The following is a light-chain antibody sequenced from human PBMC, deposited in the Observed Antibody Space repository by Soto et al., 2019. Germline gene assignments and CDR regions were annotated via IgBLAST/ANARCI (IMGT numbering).Light chain of an antibody. J-gene: IGKJ4*02. Sequence: EIVLTQSPATLSLSPGERATLSCRASQSVSSYLAWYQQKPGQAPRLLIYDASNRATGIPARFSGSGSGTEFTLTISSLQSEDFAVYYCQQYNSWPRTFGGGTKVDIK. CDR3: QQYNSWPRT. CDR1: QSVSSY. CDR2: DAS. V-gene: IGKV3-11*01.